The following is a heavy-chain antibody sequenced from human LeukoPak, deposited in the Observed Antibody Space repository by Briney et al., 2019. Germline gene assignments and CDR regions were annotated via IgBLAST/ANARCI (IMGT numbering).Heavy chain of an antibody. CDR3: ASTIAAAGYNWFDP. D-gene: IGHD6-13*01. CDR2: IYYSGST. J-gene: IGHJ5*02. Sequence: PSETLSLTCTVSGGSISSGGYYWSWIRQHPGKGLEWIGYIYYSGSTYYNPSLKSRVTISVDTSKNLFSLKLSSVTAADTAVYYCASTIAAAGYNWFDPWGQGTLVTVSS. CDR1: GGSISSGGYY. V-gene: IGHV4-31*03.